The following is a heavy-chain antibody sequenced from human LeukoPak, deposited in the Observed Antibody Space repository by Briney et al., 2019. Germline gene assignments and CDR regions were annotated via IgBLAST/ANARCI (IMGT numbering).Heavy chain of an antibody. J-gene: IGHJ6*03. CDR3: ARLIRTSYYYYYYMDV. V-gene: IGHV4-34*01. CDR2: INHSGST. CDR1: GGSFSGYY. Sequence: SETLSLTCAVYGGSFSGYYWSWIRQPPGKGLEWIGEINHSGSTNYNPSLKSRVTISVDTSKNQFSLKLSSVTAADTAVYYCARLIRTSYYYYYYMDVWGKGTTVTISS. D-gene: IGHD3/OR15-3a*01.